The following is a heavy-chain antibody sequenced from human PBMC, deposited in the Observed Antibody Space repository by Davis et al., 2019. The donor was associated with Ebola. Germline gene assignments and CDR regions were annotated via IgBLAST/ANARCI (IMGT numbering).Heavy chain of an antibody. V-gene: IGHV5-51*01. CDR3: ARRRVIHDVATNDYFDY. J-gene: IGHJ4*02. D-gene: IGHD5-12*01. Sequence: GESLKISCQGSGYSFTTYWIGWVRQLPGRGLEWMGIIFPGDSDTIYSPSFEGQVTISADKSISTAYLQWSSLKASDTAMYYCARRRVIHDVATNDYFDYWGQGTLVTVSS. CDR2: IFPGDSDT. CDR1: GYSFTTYW.